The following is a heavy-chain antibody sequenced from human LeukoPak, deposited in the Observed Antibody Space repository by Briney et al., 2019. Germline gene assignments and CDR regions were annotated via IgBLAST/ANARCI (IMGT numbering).Heavy chain of an antibody. CDR1: GYTFTSYD. CDR3: ARGPPYYDGSESYYNSRKSWFDP. V-gene: IGHV1-8*01. CDR2: MNPNRGNT. D-gene: IGHD3-10*01. J-gene: IGHJ5*02. Sequence: ASVKVSCKASGYTFTSYDINWVRQAAGQGLEWMGWMNPNRGNTGYAQKFKGRVTMTRNTSINTAYMELTSLRSEDTAVYYCARGPPYYDGSESYYNSRKSWFDPWGQGTLVTVSS.